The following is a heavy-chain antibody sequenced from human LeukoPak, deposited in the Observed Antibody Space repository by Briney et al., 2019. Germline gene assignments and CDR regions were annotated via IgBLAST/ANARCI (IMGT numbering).Heavy chain of an antibody. CDR1: GGSISSSSYY. J-gene: IGHJ4*02. CDR2: IYYSGST. Sequence: PSETLSLTCTVSGGSISSSSYYWGWIRQPPGKGLEWIGSIYYSGSTYYNPSLKSRVTISVDTSKNQFSLKLSSVTAADTAVYYCARSLRQWELCDYWGQGTLVTVSS. D-gene: IGHD1-26*01. V-gene: IGHV4-39*07. CDR3: ARSLRQWELCDY.